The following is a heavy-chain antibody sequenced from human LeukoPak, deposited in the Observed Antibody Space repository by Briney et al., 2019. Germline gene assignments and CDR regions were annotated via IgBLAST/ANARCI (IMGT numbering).Heavy chain of an antibody. Sequence: GGSLRLSCAASGYTFSIYAMSWVRQAPGKGLQWVSSITSSGDGTYYADSVKGRFTISRDNSENMLYLQMNSLRVEDTAVYFCAKDRPNYYGSNGHYYRRNGDYWGQGTLVTVSS. CDR2: ITSSGDGT. CDR1: GYTFSIYA. CDR3: AKDRPNYYGSNGHYYRRNGDY. V-gene: IGHV3-23*01. D-gene: IGHD3-22*01. J-gene: IGHJ4*02.